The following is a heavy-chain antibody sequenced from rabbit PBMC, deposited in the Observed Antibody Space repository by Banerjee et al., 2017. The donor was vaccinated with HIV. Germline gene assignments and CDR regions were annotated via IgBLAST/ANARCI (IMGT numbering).Heavy chain of an antibody. CDR2: IYTSSGST. CDR3: ARGGTYFTL. D-gene: IGHD7-1*01. V-gene: IGHV1S45*01. J-gene: IGHJ4*01. Sequence: QEQLEESGGDLVKPEGSLTLTCTASGFSFSSSYWICWVRQAPGKGLELIACIYTSSGSTWYASWAKGRFTISKSTSLNTVTLQMTSLTAADTATYFCARGGTYFTLWGPGTLVTDS. CDR1: GFSFSSSYW.